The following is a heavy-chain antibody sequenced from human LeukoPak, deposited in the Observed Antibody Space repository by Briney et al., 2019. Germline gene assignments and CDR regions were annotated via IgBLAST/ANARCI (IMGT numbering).Heavy chain of an antibody. CDR3: ARDGDHYYYDSSGYSPFDY. CDR2: INPSGGST. J-gene: IGHJ4*02. Sequence: ASVTVSCKASGYTFTSYYMHWVRQAPGQGLEWMGIINPSGGSTSYAQKFQGRVTMTRDMSTSTVYMELSSLRSEDTAVYYCARDGDHYYYDSSGYSPFDYWGQGTLVTVSS. CDR1: GYTFTSYY. D-gene: IGHD3-22*01. V-gene: IGHV1-46*01.